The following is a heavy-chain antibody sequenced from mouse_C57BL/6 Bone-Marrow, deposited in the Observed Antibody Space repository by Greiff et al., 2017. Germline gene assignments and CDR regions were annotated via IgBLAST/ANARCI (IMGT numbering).Heavy chain of an antibody. CDR3: TSPIYYDYEGLYYYAMDY. V-gene: IGHV1-5*01. Sequence: EVQVVESGTVLARPGASVKMSCKTSGYTFTSYWMHWVKQRPGPGLEWIGAIYPGNSDTSYNQEFKGKAKLTAVTSASTAYMELSSLTNEDSAVYYCTSPIYYDYEGLYYYAMDYWGQGTSVTVSS. CDR1: GYTFTSYW. J-gene: IGHJ4*01. D-gene: IGHD2-4*01. CDR2: IYPGNSDT.